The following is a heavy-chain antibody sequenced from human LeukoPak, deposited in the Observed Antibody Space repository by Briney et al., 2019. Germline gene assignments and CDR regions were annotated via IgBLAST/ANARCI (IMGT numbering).Heavy chain of an antibody. D-gene: IGHD1-7*01. CDR2: IGTADDT. V-gene: IGHV3-13*01. J-gene: IGHJ6*02. Sequence: PGGSLRLSCAASGFTFSTYDMHWVRQVTGKGLEWVSAIGTADDTYYLGSVKGRFTISRENAKNVLYLRMSSLRAEDTAVYYCAREIRETVITRHYYYGIDVWGQGTTVTVSS. CDR1: GFTFSTYD. CDR3: AREIRETVITRHYYYGIDV.